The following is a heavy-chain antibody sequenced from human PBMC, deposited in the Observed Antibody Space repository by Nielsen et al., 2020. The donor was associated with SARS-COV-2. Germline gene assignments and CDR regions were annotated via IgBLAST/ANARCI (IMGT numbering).Heavy chain of an antibody. CDR3: ARDCGVSCHWFNP. Sequence: GESLKISCAGSGFSFSDYYMSWIRQAPGKGLEWVSYISSSSTYTNYADSVKGRFTISRDNAKNSLYLQMNSLRAEDTAVYYCARDCGVSCHWFNPWGQGTLVTVSS. V-gene: IGHV3-11*06. CDR2: ISSSSTYT. D-gene: IGHD2-2*01. CDR1: GFSFSDYY. J-gene: IGHJ5*02.